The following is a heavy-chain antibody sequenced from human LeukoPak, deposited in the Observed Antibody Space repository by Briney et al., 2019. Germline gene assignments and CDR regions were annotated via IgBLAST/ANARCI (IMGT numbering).Heavy chain of an antibody. CDR2: IIPIFGTA. CDR1: GGTFSSYA. CDR3: GREARYCSSTSCYLLGAFDI. Sequence: ASAKVSCKASGGTFSSYAISWVRQAPGQGLEWMGGIIPIFGTANYAQKFQDRVTITTDESTSTAYMELSSLRSEDTAVYYCGREARYCSSTSCYLLGAFDIWGQGTMVTVSS. V-gene: IGHV1-69*05. J-gene: IGHJ3*02. D-gene: IGHD2-2*01.